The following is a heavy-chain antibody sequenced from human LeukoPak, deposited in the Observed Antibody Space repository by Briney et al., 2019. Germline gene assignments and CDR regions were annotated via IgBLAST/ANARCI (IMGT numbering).Heavy chain of an antibody. Sequence: PGGSLRLSCAASGFTFSTYGLHWVRQAPGKGLEWISYISNDLTTIHYAASVKSRFTISRDNARNSLYLQMDSLRAEDTAVYFCARARGGRTYSETGGYPVFDNWGQGTLVTVSS. J-gene: IGHJ4*02. CDR3: ARARGGRTYSETGGYPVFDN. CDR1: GFTFSTYG. V-gene: IGHV3-48*04. CDR2: ISNDLTTI. D-gene: IGHD2-8*02.